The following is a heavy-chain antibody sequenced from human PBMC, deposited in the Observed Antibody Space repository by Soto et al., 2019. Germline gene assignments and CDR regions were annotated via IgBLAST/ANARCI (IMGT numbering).Heavy chain of an antibody. Sequence: ASVKVSCKASGYAFTIYVMHWVRQAPGQRLEWMGWINAGNGNTKYSQNFHGRVTITRDTSASTAYMEVSSLRFEDTAVYYCARGITSGHPQYFQHWGQGTLVTVSS. D-gene: IGHD2-8*01. CDR2: INAGNGNT. J-gene: IGHJ1*01. V-gene: IGHV1-3*01. CDR1: GYAFTIYV. CDR3: ARGITSGHPQYFQH.